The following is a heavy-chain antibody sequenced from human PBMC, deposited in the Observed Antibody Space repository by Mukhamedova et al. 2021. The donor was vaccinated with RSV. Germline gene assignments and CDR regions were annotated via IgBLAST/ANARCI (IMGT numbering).Heavy chain of an antibody. Sequence: GLEWIGYIYYSGSTYYNPSLKSRLTISVDTSKNQFSLKLSSVTAADTAVYYCARTTGDYYYMDVWGKGTTVTVPS. CDR3: ARTTGDYYYMDV. D-gene: IGHD4-17*01. V-gene: IGHV4-30-4*01. J-gene: IGHJ6*03. CDR2: IYYSGST.